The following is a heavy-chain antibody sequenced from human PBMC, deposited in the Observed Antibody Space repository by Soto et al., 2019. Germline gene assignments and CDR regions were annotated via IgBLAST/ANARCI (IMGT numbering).Heavy chain of an antibody. CDR3: ARVPSPFDYYYAMDV. CDR1: GDYISSGNRY. Sequence: SETMSLTCTVSGDYISSGNRYWSWIRKPPGKGLEWIGYIFSSGTTYYNPSLKSRLTMSLDASQNQFSLKLNSLTDADTAVYFCARVPSPFDYYYAMDVWGQGTTVTVSS. V-gene: IGHV4-30-4*01. J-gene: IGHJ6*02. CDR2: IFSSGTT. D-gene: IGHD3-16*01.